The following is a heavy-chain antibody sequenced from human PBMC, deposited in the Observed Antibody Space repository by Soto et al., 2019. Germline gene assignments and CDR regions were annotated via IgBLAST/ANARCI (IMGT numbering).Heavy chain of an antibody. CDR1: GFTFGDYA. CDR2: IRSKAYGGTT. CDR3: TRSFYDYIWGSYRLYAFDI. J-gene: IGHJ3*02. Sequence: GGSLRLSCTASGFTFGDYAMSWFRQAPGKGLEWVGFIRSKAYGGTTEYAASVKGRFTISRDDSKSIAYLQMNSLKTEDTAVYYCTRSFYDYIWGSYRLYAFDIWGQGTMVTVSS. V-gene: IGHV3-49*03. D-gene: IGHD3-16*02.